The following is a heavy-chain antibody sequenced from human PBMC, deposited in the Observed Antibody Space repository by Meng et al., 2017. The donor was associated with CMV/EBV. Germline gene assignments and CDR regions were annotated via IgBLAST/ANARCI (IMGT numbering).Heavy chain of an antibody. CDR1: GGSISSSSYY. J-gene: IGHJ4*02. V-gene: IGHV4-39*01. CDR3: ARQGGGDWGDY. CDR2: IYYSGST. D-gene: IGHD3-16*01. Sequence: SETLSLTCTVSGGSISSSSYYWGWIRQPPGKGREWIGSIYYSGSTYYNPSLKNRVTISVDTSKKQFSQELSSVTAADRAVYYCARQGGGDWGDYWGQGTLVTVSS.